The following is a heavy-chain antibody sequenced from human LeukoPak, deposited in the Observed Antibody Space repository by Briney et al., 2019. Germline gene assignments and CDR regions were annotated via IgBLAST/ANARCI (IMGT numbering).Heavy chain of an antibody. CDR3: ARDQLSGNYFDY. V-gene: IGHV3-30*09. D-gene: IGHD3-10*01. CDR1: GFTFSSYA. J-gene: IGHJ4*02. CDR2: ISYDGSNK. Sequence: PGGSLRLSCAASGFTFSSYAMHWVRQAPGKGLEWVAVISYDGSNKYYADSVKGRFAISRDNSKNTLYLQMNSLRAEDTAVYYCARDQLSGNYFDYWGQGTLVTVSS.